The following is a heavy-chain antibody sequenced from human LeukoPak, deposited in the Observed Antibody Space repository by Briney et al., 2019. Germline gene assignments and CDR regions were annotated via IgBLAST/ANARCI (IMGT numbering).Heavy chain of an antibody. J-gene: IGHJ4*02. CDR2: INTNTGNP. Sequence: ATVKVSCKASGYTFTSYAMNWVRQAPGQGLEWMGWINTNTGNPTYAQGFTGRFVFSLDTSVSTAFLQISSLKAEDTAVYYCARDIMATTFDSWGQGTLVTVSS. D-gene: IGHD5-24*01. V-gene: IGHV7-4-1*02. CDR1: GYTFTSYA. CDR3: ARDIMATTFDS.